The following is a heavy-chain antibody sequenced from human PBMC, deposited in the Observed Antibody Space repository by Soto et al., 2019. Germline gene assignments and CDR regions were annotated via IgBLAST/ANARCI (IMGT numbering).Heavy chain of an antibody. CDR1: GYTFTSYY. CDR2: INPSGGST. D-gene: IGHD3-3*01. Sequence: ASVKVSCKASGYTFTSYYMHWVRQAPGQGLEWMGIINPSGGSTSYAQKFQGRVTMTRDTSTSTVYMELSSLRSEDTAVYYCARDRLPGYDFWSARRRFDPWGQGTLVTVSS. CDR3: ARDRLPGYDFWSARRRFDP. V-gene: IGHV1-46*01. J-gene: IGHJ5*02.